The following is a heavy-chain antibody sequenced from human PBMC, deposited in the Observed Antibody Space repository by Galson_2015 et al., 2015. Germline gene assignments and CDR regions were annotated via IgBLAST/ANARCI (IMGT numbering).Heavy chain of an antibody. CDR2: MNPNSGNT. CDR3: ARARVKGYCSSTSCRDAFDI. CDR1: GYTFTSYD. D-gene: IGHD2-2*01. J-gene: IGHJ3*02. V-gene: IGHV1-8*01. Sequence: SVKVSCKASGYTFTSYDINWVRQATGQGLEWMGWMNPNSGNTGYAQKFQGRVTMTRNTSISTAHMELSSLRSEDTAVYYCARARVKGYCSSTSCRDAFDIWGQGTMVTVSS.